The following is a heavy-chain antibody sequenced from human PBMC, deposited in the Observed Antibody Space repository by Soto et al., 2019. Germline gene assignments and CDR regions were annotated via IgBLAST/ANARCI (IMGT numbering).Heavy chain of an antibody. CDR3: ARVFTVLTFESPGPRGNLYYP. V-gene: IGHV4-31*03. J-gene: IGHJ5*02. CDR1: GGSISSGGYY. D-gene: IGHD4-17*01. CDR2: IYYSGST. Sequence: SETLSLTCTVSGGSISSGGYYWSWIRQHPGKGLEWIGYIYYSGSTYYNPSLKSRVTISVDTSKNQFSLKLSSVTAADTAVYYCARVFTVLTFESPGPRGNLYYPWARGSPVTGSS.